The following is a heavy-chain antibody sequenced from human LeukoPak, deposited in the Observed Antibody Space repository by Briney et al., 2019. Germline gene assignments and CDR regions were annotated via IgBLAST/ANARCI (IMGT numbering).Heavy chain of an antibody. J-gene: IGHJ4*02. CDR3: ARVDGSSWFAGGLNY. V-gene: IGHV1-2*06. Sequence: ASVKVSCKASGYTFTGYYMHWVRQAPGQGLEWMGRINPNSGGTNYAQKFQGRVTMTRDTSISTAYMELSRLRSDDTAVYYCARVDGSSWFAGGLNYWGQGTLVTVSS. CDR2: INPNSGGT. CDR1: GYTFTGYY. D-gene: IGHD6-13*01.